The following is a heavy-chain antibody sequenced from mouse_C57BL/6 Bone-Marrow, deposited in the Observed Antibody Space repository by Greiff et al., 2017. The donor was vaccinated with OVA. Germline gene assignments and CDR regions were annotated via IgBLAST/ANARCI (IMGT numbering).Heavy chain of an antibody. CDR3: ARAGYGKILWAMDY. D-gene: IGHD2-10*02. CDR1: GYAFTNYL. V-gene: IGHV1-54*01. J-gene: IGHJ4*01. CDR2: INPGSGGT. Sequence: QVQLKQSGAELVRPGTSVKVSCKASGYAFTNYLIEWVKQRPGQGLEWIGVINPGSGGTNYNEKFKGKATLTADKSSSTAYMQLSSLTSEDSAVYVCARAGYGKILWAMDYWGKGTSVTVSS.